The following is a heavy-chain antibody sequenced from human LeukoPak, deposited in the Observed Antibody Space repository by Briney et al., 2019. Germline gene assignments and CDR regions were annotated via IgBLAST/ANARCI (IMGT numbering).Heavy chain of an antibody. J-gene: IGHJ4*02. V-gene: IGHV4-59*01. Sequence: SETLSLTCTVSGGSISSYYWSWIRQPPGKGLEWIGYIYYSGSTNYNPSLKSRVTIPVDTSKNQFSLKLSSVTAADTAVYYCARASYGYFVDYWGQGTLVTVSS. CDR1: GGSISSYY. CDR2: IYYSGST. D-gene: IGHD5-18*01. CDR3: ARASYGYFVDY.